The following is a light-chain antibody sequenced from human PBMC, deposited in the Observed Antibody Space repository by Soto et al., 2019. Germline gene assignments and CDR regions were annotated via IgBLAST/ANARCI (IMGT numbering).Light chain of an antibody. CDR3: QQYGSSLGVT. V-gene: IGKV3-20*01. J-gene: IGKJ4*01. CDR2: GAS. CDR1: QSVSSSY. Sequence: EIVLTQSPGTLSLSPGERATLSCRASQSVSSSYLAWSQQKPGQAPRLLIYGASSRATGIPDRFSGSGSGTDFTLTISRLEPEEFAVYYCQQYGSSLGVTFGGGTKVDIK.